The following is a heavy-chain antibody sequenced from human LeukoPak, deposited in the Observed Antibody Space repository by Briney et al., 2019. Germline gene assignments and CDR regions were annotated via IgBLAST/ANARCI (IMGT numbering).Heavy chain of an antibody. CDR3: AREVAVPAAHIDY. CDR2: IKQDGSEK. V-gene: IGHV3-7*03. CDR1: GFTFSSYW. D-gene: IGHD2-2*01. Sequence: GGSLRLSCAASGFTFSSYWMSWVRQAPGKGLEWVANIKQDGSEKYYVDSVKGRFTISRDNAKNSLYLQMNSLRAEDTAVYYCAREVAVPAAHIDYWGQGTLVTVSS. J-gene: IGHJ4*02.